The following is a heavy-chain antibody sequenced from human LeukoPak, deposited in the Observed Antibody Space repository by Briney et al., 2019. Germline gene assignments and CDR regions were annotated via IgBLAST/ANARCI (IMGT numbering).Heavy chain of an antibody. D-gene: IGHD3-10*01. CDR3: ASGRPGGELSKIFGWFDP. Sequence: ASVKVSCKASGYTFTGYYMHLVRQAPGQGLEWMGIINPSGGSTSYAQKFQGRVTMTRDTSTSTVYMELSSLRSEDTAVYYCASGRPGGELSKIFGWFDPWGQGTLVTVSS. CDR2: INPSGGST. J-gene: IGHJ5*02. CDR1: GYTFTGYY. V-gene: IGHV1-46*01.